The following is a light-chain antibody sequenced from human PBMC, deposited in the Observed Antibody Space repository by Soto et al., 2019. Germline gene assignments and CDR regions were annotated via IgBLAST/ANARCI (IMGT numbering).Light chain of an antibody. J-gene: IGLJ2*01. V-gene: IGLV1-44*01. CDR3: AAWDDSLNGVV. CDR2: SNN. CDR1: SSNIGSNT. Sequence: QSVLTQPPSASGTPGQRVTISCSGSSSNIGSNTVNWYQQLPGTAPKHLIYSNNQRPSGVPDRFSGYKSGTSASLAISGLQSEDEADYYCAAWDDSLNGVVFGGGTKLTVL.